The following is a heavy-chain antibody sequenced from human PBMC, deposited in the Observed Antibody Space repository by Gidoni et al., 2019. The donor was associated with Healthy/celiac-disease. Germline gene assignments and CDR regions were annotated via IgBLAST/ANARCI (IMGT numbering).Heavy chain of an antibody. CDR1: SGSISSGGYY. CDR3: ARRRDGYNFDY. CDR2: IYYSGST. J-gene: IGHJ4*02. Sequence: QLHESGPGLVKPSQTLSLTCTVSSGSISSGGYYCSWIRQHPGRGLEWIGYIYYSGSTYYNPSLKSRGTISVDTSKNQFYLKLSSVTAADTAVYYCARRRDGYNFDYWGQGTLVTVSS. D-gene: IGHD5-12*01. V-gene: IGHV4-31*03.